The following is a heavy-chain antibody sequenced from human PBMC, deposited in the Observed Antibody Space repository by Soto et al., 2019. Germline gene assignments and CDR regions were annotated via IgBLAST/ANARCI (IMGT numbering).Heavy chain of an antibody. V-gene: IGHV3-7*01. Sequence: GGSLRLSCAASGFTFSSYWMSWVRQAPGKGLEWVANIKQDGSEKYYVDSVKGRFTISRDNAKNSLYLQMNSLRAEDTAVYYCASSTLRGVPYYFDYWGQGTLVTVSS. D-gene: IGHD1-26*01. CDR1: GFTFSSYW. J-gene: IGHJ4*02. CDR2: IKQDGSEK. CDR3: ASSTLRGVPYYFDY.